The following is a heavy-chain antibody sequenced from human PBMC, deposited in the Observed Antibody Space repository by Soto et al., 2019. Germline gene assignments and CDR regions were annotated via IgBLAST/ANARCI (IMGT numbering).Heavy chain of an antibody. CDR1: GFTFSNYA. CDR3: AIRGATTDY. CDR2: ISGSGGST. D-gene: IGHD1-26*01. J-gene: IGHJ4*02. V-gene: IGHV3-23*01. Sequence: GGSLRLSCAASGFTFSNYAMSWVRQAPGKGLEWVSAISGSGGSTYYADSVNGRFTISRDNSKNTLYLQMNNLRAEDTAVYYCAIRGATTDYWGQGTLVTVSS.